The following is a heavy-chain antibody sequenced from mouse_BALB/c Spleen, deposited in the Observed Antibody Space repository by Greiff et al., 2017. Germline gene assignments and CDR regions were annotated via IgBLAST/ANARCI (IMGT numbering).Heavy chain of an antibody. Sequence: DVHLVESGAELVKPGASVKLSCTASGFNIQDTYMHWVKQRPEQGLEWIGRIDPANGNTKYDPKFQGKATITADTSSNTAYLQLSSLTSEDTAVYYCALMQYYGWKDYWGQGTTLTVSS. J-gene: IGHJ2*01. V-gene: IGHV14-3*02. CDR2: IDPANGNT. CDR1: GFNIQDTY. CDR3: ALMQYYGWKDY. D-gene: IGHD1-2*01.